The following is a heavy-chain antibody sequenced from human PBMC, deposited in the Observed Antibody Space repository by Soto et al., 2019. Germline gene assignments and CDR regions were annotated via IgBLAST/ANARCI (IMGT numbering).Heavy chain of an antibody. D-gene: IGHD2-2*01. CDR2: IIPIVGTG. J-gene: IGHJ6*01. CDR3: ARVVILVPTASTHYCYNMDG. V-gene: IGHV1-69*01. Sequence: QVQLVQSGAEVRKPGSSVTVSCKASGGTFSNYAISWVRQAPGQGLEWMGEIIPIVGTGSYAQKFQRRVTITADEPTTTAYMELSRLRFEDTAVYYCARVVILVPTASTHYCYNMDGWGPGTTVTVS. CDR1: GGTFSNYA.